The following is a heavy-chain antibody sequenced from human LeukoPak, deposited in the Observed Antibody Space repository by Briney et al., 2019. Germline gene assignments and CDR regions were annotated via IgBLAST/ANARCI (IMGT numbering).Heavy chain of an antibody. Sequence: SETLSLTCTVSAYSISSGYYWGWIRQPPGKGLEWIGSLYHSGSTYYNPSLKSRVTISVDTSKNQFSLKLTSVTAADTALYYCARDLYSSRTNDAFVIWGQGTMVTVSS. D-gene: IGHD6-13*01. J-gene: IGHJ3*02. CDR1: AYSISSGYY. CDR3: ARDLYSSRTNDAFVI. CDR2: LYHSGST. V-gene: IGHV4-38-2*02.